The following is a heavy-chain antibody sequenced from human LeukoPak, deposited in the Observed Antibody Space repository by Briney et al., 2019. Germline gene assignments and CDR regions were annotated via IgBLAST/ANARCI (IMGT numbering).Heavy chain of an antibody. V-gene: IGHV3-15*01. CDR3: AREPLRWELRRYDAFDI. J-gene: IGHJ3*02. Sequence: GGSLRLSCAASGFTFSNAWMSWVRQAPGKGLEWVGRIKSKTDGGTTDYAAPVKGRFTISRDNAKNSLYLQMNSLRAEDTAVYYCAREPLRWELRRYDAFDIWGQGTMVTVSS. CDR2: IKSKTDGGTT. D-gene: IGHD1-26*01. CDR1: GFTFSNAW.